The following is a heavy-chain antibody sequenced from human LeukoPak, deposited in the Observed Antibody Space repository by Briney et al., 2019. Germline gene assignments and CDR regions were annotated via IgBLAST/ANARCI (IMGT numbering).Heavy chain of an antibody. D-gene: IGHD3-22*01. V-gene: IGHV4-34*01. J-gene: IGHJ3*02. Sequence: SETLSLTCAVYGGSFSGYYWSWIRQPPGKGLEWIGEINHSGSTNYNPSPKSRVTISVDTSKNQFSLKLSSVTAADTAVYYCARGLKYYYDSSGYYYIYAFDIWGQGTMVTVSS. CDR1: GGSFSGYY. CDR2: INHSGST. CDR3: ARGLKYYYDSSGYYYIYAFDI.